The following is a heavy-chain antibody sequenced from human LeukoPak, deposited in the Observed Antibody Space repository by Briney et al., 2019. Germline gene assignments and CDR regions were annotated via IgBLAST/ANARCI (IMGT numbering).Heavy chain of an antibody. J-gene: IGHJ4*02. CDR2: IYHSGST. D-gene: IGHD1-14*01. Sequence: SQTLSPTCTVSGGSISSGGYYWSWIRQPPGKGLEWIGYIYHSGSTYYNPSLKSRVTISVDRSKNQLSLKLSSVTAADTAVYYCARAVYDYFDYWGQGTLVTVSS. V-gene: IGHV4-30-2*01. CDR1: GGSISSGGYY. CDR3: ARAVYDYFDY.